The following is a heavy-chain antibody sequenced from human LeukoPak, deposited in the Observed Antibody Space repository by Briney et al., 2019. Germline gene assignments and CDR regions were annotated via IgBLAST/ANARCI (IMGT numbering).Heavy chain of an antibody. CDR3: ARDQDFGVVIDY. J-gene: IGHJ4*02. V-gene: IGHV3-33*01. Sequence: GGSLRLSCAASGFTFSSYGMHWVRQAPGKGLEWVAVIWYDGSNKYYADSVKGRFTISRDNSKNTLYLQMNSLRAEDTAVYYCARDQDFGVVIDYWGQGTLVTVSS. CDR2: IWYDGSNK. D-gene: IGHD3-3*01. CDR1: GFTFSSYG.